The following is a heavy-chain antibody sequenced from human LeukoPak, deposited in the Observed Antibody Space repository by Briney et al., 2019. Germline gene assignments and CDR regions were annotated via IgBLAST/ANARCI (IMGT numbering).Heavy chain of an antibody. CDR1: GYTFTSYG. V-gene: IGHV1-18*01. D-gene: IGHD3-22*01. J-gene: IGHJ4*02. CDR2: ISAYNGNT. Sequence: ASVKVSCKASGYTFTSYGISWVSQAPGQGLEWMGWISAYNGNTNYAQKLQGRVTMTTDTSTSTAYMELRSLRSDDTAVYYCARVYDSSGYYLHYFDDWGQGTLVTVSS. CDR3: ARVYDSSGYYLHYFDD.